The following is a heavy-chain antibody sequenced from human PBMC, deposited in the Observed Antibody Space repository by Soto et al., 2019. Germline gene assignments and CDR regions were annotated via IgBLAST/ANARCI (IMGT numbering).Heavy chain of an antibody. CDR2: ISAYNGNT. CDR3: ARGRGSLDWLNYDGMDV. D-gene: IGHD1-26*01. V-gene: IGHV1-18*01. CDR1: GYTFTSYG. J-gene: IGHJ6*02. Sequence: ASVKVSCKASGYTFTSYGISWVRQAPGQGLEWMGWISAYNGNTNYAQKLQGRVTMTTDTSTSTAYMELRSLRSDDTAVYYCARGRGSLDWLNYDGMDVWGQGTTVTVSS.